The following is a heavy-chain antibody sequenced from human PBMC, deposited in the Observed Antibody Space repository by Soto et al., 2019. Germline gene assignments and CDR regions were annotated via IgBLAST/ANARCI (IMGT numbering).Heavy chain of an antibody. CDR1: GYSFTSYW. D-gene: IGHD2-2*01. Sequence: GESLKISCKGSGYSFTSYWIGWVRQMPGKGLEWMGIIYPGDSDTRYSPSFQGQVTISADKSISTAYLQWSSLKASDTAMYYCARVYCSSTSCNYYYYYYGMDVWGQGTTVTVSS. V-gene: IGHV5-51*01. J-gene: IGHJ6*02. CDR2: IYPGDSDT. CDR3: ARVYCSSTSCNYYYYYYGMDV.